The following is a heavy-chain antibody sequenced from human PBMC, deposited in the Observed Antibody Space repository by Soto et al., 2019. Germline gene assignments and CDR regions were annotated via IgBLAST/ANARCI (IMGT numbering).Heavy chain of an antibody. CDR2: IWYDGSNK. J-gene: IGHJ4*02. CDR3: ARDSGGWYGLSG. V-gene: IGHV3-33*01. D-gene: IGHD6-19*01. Sequence: QVQLVESGGGVVQPGRSLRLSCAASGFTFSSYGMHWVRQAPGKGLEWVAVIWYDGSNKYYADSVKGRFTISRDNSKNTLYLQMNSLRAEDTAVYYCARDSGGWYGLSGWGQGTLVTVSS. CDR1: GFTFSSYG.